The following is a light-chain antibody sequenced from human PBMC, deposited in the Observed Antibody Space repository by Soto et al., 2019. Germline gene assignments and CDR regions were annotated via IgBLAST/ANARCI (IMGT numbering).Light chain of an antibody. CDR3: AAWDDSLNGVV. CDR2: DDD. V-gene: IGLV1-36*01. Sequence: QSVLTQPPSVPEAPRQRVTISCSGSSSNIGNNAVNWYQQLPGKAPKLLIYDDDLLPSGVSDRFSGSKSGTSASLAISGLQSEDEADYYCAAWDDSLNGVVFGGGTQLTVL. J-gene: IGLJ2*01. CDR1: SSNIGNNA.